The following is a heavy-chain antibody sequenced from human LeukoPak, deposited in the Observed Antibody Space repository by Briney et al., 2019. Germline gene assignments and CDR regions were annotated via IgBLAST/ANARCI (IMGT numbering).Heavy chain of an antibody. J-gene: IGHJ4*02. CDR1: GFTFSSFS. CDR2: ISSSSSYI. Sequence: GGSLRLSCAASGFTFSSFSMNWVRQAPGKGLECVSSISSSSSYIYYADSVKGRFTISRDNAKNSLFLQMNSLRAEDTAVYYCASGVEGSSRNYFDYWGQGTLVTVSS. V-gene: IGHV3-21*01. D-gene: IGHD6-6*01. CDR3: ASGVEGSSRNYFDY.